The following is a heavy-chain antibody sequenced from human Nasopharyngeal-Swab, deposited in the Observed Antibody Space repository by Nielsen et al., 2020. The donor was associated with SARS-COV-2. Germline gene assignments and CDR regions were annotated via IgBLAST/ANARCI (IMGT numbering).Heavy chain of an antibody. CDR3: AKVVAAHYYYYGMDV. V-gene: IGHV3-9*01. D-gene: IGHD2-15*01. CDR2: ISWNSGSI. J-gene: IGHJ6*02. Sequence: VRQAPVTGLEWVSGISWNSGSIGYADSVKGRFTISRDDAKNSLYLQMNSLRAEDTALYYCAKVVAAHYYYYGMDVWGQGTTVTVSS.